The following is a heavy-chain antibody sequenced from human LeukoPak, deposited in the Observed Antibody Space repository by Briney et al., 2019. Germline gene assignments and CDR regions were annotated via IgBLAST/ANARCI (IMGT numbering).Heavy chain of an antibody. Sequence: GGSLRLSCAASGFTFSSYAMSWVRQAPGKGLVWVSRIASDGSSTTYADSVKGRSSISRDNAKNTLYLQMNSLRVEDTAVYYCARGRPHGNDYWGQGTLVTVSS. CDR1: GFTFSSYA. CDR2: IASDGSST. D-gene: IGHD4-23*01. J-gene: IGHJ4*02. CDR3: ARGRPHGNDY. V-gene: IGHV3-74*01.